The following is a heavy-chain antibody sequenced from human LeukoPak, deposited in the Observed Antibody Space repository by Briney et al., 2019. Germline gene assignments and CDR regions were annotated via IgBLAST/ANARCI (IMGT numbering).Heavy chain of an antibody. CDR3: AKDWVWEYFGSGSYSSRHPLDY. D-gene: IGHD3-10*01. Sequence: GGSLRLSCAASGFTVSSNYMSWVRQAPGKGLEWVSVIYSGGSTYYADSVKGRFTISRDNSKNTLYLQMNSLRAEDTAVYYCAKDWVWEYFGSGSYSSRHPLDYWGQGTLVIVSS. CDR1: GFTVSSNY. CDR2: IYSGGST. J-gene: IGHJ4*02. V-gene: IGHV3-66*01.